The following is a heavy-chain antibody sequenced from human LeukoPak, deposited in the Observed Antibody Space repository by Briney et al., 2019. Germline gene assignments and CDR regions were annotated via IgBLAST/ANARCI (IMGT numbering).Heavy chain of an antibody. CDR1: GFTFSGSA. Sequence: GGSLRLSCAASGFTFSGSAMHWVRQASGKGLEWVGRIRSKANSYATAYAASVKGRFTISRDDSKNTAYLQVNSLKTEDTAVYYCSKGGIIDYWGQGTLVTVSS. CDR2: IRSKANSYAT. J-gene: IGHJ4*02. CDR3: SKGGIIDY. D-gene: IGHD2-15*01. V-gene: IGHV3-73*01.